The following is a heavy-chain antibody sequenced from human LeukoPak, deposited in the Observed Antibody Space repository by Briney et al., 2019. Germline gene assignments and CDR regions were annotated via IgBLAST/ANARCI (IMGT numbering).Heavy chain of an antibody. CDR3: ASPTEWTGYFRYYFDN. D-gene: IGHD3/OR15-3a*01. CDR2: ITDTGGST. V-gene: IGHV3-23*01. J-gene: IGHJ4*02. Sequence: PGGSLRLSCAASGFTFSNYAMGWVRPAPGKGLEWVSTITDTGGSTYSADSVKGRFTISRDNSKNTLYLQMNSLRVEDTAIYYCASPTEWTGYFRYYFDNWGQGTLVADSS. CDR1: GFTFSNYA.